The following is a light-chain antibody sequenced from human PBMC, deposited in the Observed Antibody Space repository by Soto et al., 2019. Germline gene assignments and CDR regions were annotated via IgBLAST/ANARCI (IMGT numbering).Light chain of an antibody. CDR2: AAS. CDR1: QDIRNE. J-gene: IGKJ1*01. Sequence: DIQITQSPSSPSASLGDRVTGTCRASQDIRNELGWYQQKPGKAPKRLIYAASNLETGAPSRFSGSGSGTEFTLTISSMQPEDFANYYCIQHNSYPRTFGQGTKLDIK. CDR3: IQHNSYPRT. V-gene: IGKV1-17*01.